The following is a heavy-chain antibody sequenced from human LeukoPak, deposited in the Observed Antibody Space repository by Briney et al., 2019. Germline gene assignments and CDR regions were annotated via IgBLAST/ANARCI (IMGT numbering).Heavy chain of an antibody. D-gene: IGHD6-13*01. Sequence: EASVKVSCKASGYTFTGYYMHWVRQAPGQGLEWMGWINPNSGGTNYAQRFQGRVTMTRDTSISTAYMELSRLRSDDTAVYYCASGHLIAAAGKFDYWGQGTLVTVSS. CDR2: INPNSGGT. CDR3: ASGHLIAAAGKFDY. J-gene: IGHJ4*02. V-gene: IGHV1-2*02. CDR1: GYTFTGYY.